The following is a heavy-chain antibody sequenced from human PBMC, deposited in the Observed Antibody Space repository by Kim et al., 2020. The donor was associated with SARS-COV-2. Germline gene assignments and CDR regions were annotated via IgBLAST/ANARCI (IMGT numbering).Heavy chain of an antibody. V-gene: IGHV4-4*02. J-gene: IGHJ6*02. D-gene: IGHD3-10*01. CDR1: GGSISSSNW. CDR3: ASRGVYYYYYGMDV. CDR2: IYHSGST. Sequence: SETLSLTCAVSGGSISSSNWWSWVRQPPGKGLEWIGEIYHSGSTNYNPSLKSRVTISVDKSKNQFSLKLSSVTAADTAVYYCASRGVYYYYYGMDVWGQGTTVTVSS.